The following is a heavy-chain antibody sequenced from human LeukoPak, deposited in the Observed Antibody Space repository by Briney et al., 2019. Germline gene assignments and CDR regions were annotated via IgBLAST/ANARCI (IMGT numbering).Heavy chain of an antibody. CDR2: IYSSGST. CDR3: ARGIPLSRFDN. D-gene: IGHD5-18*01. V-gene: IGHV4-31*03. Sequence: SQTLSLTCTVSGGSISSGGYYWSWIRQHPGKGLEWIGYIYSSGSTYYNPSLKSRVTISLDTSKNQFSLKLSSVTAADTAVYYCARGIPLSRFDNWGQGTLVTASS. CDR1: GGSISSGGYY. J-gene: IGHJ4*02.